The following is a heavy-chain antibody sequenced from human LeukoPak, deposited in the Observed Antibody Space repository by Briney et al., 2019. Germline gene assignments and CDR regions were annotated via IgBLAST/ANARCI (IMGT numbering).Heavy chain of an antibody. Sequence: SETLSLTCTVSGGSISSYYWSWIRQPAGKGLEWIGRIYTSGSTNYNPSLKGGVTMSVDTSKNQFSLKLSTVTAADTAVYYCATVYYGSGSDYYYYFMDVWGKGTTVTVSS. J-gene: IGHJ6*03. V-gene: IGHV4-4*07. D-gene: IGHD3-10*01. CDR1: GGSISSYY. CDR2: IYTSGST. CDR3: ATVYYGSGSDYYYYFMDV.